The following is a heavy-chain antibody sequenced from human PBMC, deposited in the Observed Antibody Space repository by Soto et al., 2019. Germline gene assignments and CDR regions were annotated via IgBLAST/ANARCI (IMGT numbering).Heavy chain of an antibody. CDR3: ARDNRRSGDFSLLAD. J-gene: IGHJ4*02. Sequence: QEQLVASGGGVVQPGRSLRLSGAASGFTFSLYAFHWVRQAPGKGLEWVAVIWYDGSKKYYADSVRGRFSISRDNSDNTLYLQMTSLRAEDTAVYYCARDNRRSGDFSLLADWGQGTLVTVSS. CDR2: IWYDGSKK. V-gene: IGHV3-33*01. D-gene: IGHD3-16*02. CDR1: GFTFSLYA.